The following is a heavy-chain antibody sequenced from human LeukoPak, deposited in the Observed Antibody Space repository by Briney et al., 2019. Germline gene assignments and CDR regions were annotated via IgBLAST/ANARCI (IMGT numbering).Heavy chain of an antibody. Sequence: GGSLRLSCAASGLTFSSYAMSWVRQAPGKGLEWVSAISGSGGSTYYADSVKGRFTISRDNSKNTLYLQMNSLRAEDTAVYYCAKERDIVVVPAAMQVGYWGQGTLVTVSS. CDR1: GLTFSSYA. CDR3: AKERDIVVVPAAMQVGY. CDR2: ISGSGGST. D-gene: IGHD2-2*01. J-gene: IGHJ4*02. V-gene: IGHV3-23*01.